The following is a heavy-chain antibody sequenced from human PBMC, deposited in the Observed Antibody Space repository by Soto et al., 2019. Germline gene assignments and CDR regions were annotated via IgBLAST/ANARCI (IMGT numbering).Heavy chain of an antibody. CDR2: IKSNADGGAT. J-gene: IGHJ6*02. D-gene: IGHD3-10*01. V-gene: IGHV3-15*01. Sequence: AGGSLRLSCAASGFTLTKASMSWVRQAPGKGLEWVGHIKSNADGGATDYAAPVKGRFTVSRDDSRNTLYLQMNSLRAEDTAVYYCARSKGGGYMVRGVLDVWGQGTTVTVSS. CDR3: ARSKGGGYMVRGVLDV. CDR1: GFTLTKAS.